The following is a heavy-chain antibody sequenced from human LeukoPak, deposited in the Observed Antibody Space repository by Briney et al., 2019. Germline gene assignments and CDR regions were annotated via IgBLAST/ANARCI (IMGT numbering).Heavy chain of an antibody. V-gene: IGHV3-23*01. CDR1: GFTFSSYA. CDR2: ISGSGGST. CDR3: AKVSGGGKLIVVVITLFDY. Sequence: GGSLRLSCAASGFTFSSYAMSWVRQAPGKGPEWVSAISGSGGSTYYADSVKGRFTISRDNSKNTLYLQMNSLRAADTAVYYCAKVSGGGKLIVVVITLFDYWGQGTLVTVSS. J-gene: IGHJ4*02. D-gene: IGHD3-22*01.